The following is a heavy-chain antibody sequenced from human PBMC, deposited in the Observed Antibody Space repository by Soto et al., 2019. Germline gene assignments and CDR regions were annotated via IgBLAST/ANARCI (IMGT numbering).Heavy chain of an antibody. Sequence: GGSLRLSCAASGFTVSSNYMSWVRQAPGKGLEWVSVIYSGGSTYYADSVKGRFTISRDKSKNTLYLQMNNLRAEDTAVYFCASNLGYCTGISCYNYWGQGTLVTVSS. CDR1: GFTVSSNY. V-gene: IGHV3-66*01. D-gene: IGHD2-15*01. J-gene: IGHJ4*02. CDR3: ASNLGYCTGISCYNY. CDR2: IYSGGST.